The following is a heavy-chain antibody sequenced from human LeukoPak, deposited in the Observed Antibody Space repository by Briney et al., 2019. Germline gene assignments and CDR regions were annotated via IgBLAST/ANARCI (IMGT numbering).Heavy chain of an antibody. CDR1: GFTFSNYW. V-gene: IGHV3-21*01. J-gene: IGHJ6*04. CDR3: AELGITMIGGV. CDR2: ISSSSSYI. Sequence: GGSLRLSCAASGFTFSNYWMSWVRQAPGKGLEWVSSISSSSSYIYYADSVKGRFTISRDNAKNSLYLQMNSLRAEDTAVYYCAELGITMIGGVWGKGTTVTISS. D-gene: IGHD3-10*02.